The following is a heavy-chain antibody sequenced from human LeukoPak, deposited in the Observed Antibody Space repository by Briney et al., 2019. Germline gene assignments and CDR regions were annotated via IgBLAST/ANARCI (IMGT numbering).Heavy chain of an antibody. CDR3: ARDHFGSWFDS. CDR1: GVSIRNYY. J-gene: IGHJ5*01. V-gene: IGHV4-59*01. Sequence: SETLSLTCTVSGVSIRNYYWSWIRQPPGKGLEWIGYVYYSGSTNYNPSLKSRVSISLDTSKNQVSLNLTSVTAADTAVYYCARDHFGSWFDSWGQGTLVTVSS. CDR2: VYYSGST. D-gene: IGHD2-15*01.